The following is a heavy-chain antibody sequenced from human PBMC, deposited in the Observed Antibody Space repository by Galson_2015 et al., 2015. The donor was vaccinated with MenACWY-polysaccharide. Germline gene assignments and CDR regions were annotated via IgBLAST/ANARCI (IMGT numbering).Heavy chain of an antibody. J-gene: IGHJ4*02. V-gene: IGHV3-74*01. Sequence: SLRLSCAASGFTFSRYWMHWIRHAPGKGLVWVSRINGDGNSTNCADSVKGRFTISRDNAKNTLYLQMNGLRAEDTAAYYCTKDFDWNDGHWGQGTLVTVSS. CDR2: INGDGNST. CDR1: GFTFSRYW. D-gene: IGHD1-1*01. CDR3: TKDFDWNDGH.